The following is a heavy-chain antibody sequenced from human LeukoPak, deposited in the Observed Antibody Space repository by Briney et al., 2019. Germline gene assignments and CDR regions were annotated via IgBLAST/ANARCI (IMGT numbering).Heavy chain of an antibody. CDR1: GDSVSSNSAA. Sequence: SQTLSLTCAISGDSVSSNSAAWTWIRQSPSRGLEWLGRTYYRSKWYNDYAVSVKSRITINPDTSKNQFSLQLNSVTPEDTAVYYCARPHWDSSGYPPYYFDYWGQGTLVTVSS. V-gene: IGHV6-1*01. J-gene: IGHJ4*02. CDR2: TYYRSKWYN. CDR3: ARPHWDSSGYPPYYFDY. D-gene: IGHD3-22*01.